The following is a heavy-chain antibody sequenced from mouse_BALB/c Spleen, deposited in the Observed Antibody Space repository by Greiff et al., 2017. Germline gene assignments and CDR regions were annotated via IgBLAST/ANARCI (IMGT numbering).Heavy chain of an antibody. D-gene: IGHD2-4*01. CDR2: ISYDGSN. CDR3: ARGSTMITAWFAD. V-gene: IGHV3-6*02. Sequence: ESGPGLVKPSQSLSLTCSVTGYSITSGYYWNWIRQFPGNKLEWMGYISYDGSNNYNPSLKNRISITRDTSKNQFFLKLNSVTTEDTATYYCARGSTMITAWFADWGQGTLVTVSA. CDR1: GYSITSGYY. J-gene: IGHJ3*01.